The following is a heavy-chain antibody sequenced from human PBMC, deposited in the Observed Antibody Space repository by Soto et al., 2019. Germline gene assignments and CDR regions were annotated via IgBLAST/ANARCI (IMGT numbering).Heavy chain of an antibody. CDR1: GGSASSGSYY. V-gene: IGHV4-61*01. J-gene: IGHJ4*02. Sequence: QVQLQESGPGLVKPSETLSLTCTVSGGSASSGSYYWSWIRQPPGKGLEWIGYIYYSGSTNYNPSLKSRVTISVDTSKNQFSLKLSSVTAADTAVYYCARVDVGSYTYFDYWGQGTLVTVSS. CDR2: IYYSGST. CDR3: ARVDVGSYTYFDY. D-gene: IGHD1-26*01.